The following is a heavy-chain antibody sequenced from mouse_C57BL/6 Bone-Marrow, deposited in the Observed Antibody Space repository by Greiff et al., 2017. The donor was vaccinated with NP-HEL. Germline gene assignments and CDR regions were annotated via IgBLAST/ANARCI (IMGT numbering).Heavy chain of an antibody. J-gene: IGHJ2*01. D-gene: IGHD2-12*01. CDR2: ISSGGSYT. V-gene: IGHV5-6*01. CDR1: GFTFSSYG. CDR3: ARRYRKVDY. Sequence: EVQVVESGGDLVKPGGSLKLSCAASGFTFSSYGMSWVRQTPDKRLEWVATISSGGSYTYYPDSVKGRFTISRDNATNPLYLKMSVRKAEDTAMDYCARRYRKVDYWGQGTTLTVSS.